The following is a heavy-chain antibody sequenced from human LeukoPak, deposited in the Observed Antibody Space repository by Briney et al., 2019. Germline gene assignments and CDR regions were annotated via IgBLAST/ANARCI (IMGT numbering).Heavy chain of an antibody. V-gene: IGHV4-39*07. CDR2: IYYSGST. D-gene: IGHD2-8*01. J-gene: IGHJ4*02. CDR3: ARQYEEWPNFDY. CDR1: GGSISSSSYY. Sequence: PSETLSLTCTVSGGSISSSSYYWGWIRQPPGKGLEWIGSIYYSGSTYYNPSLKSRVTISVDTSKNQFSLKLSSVTAADTAVYYCARQYEEWPNFDYWGQGTLVTVSS.